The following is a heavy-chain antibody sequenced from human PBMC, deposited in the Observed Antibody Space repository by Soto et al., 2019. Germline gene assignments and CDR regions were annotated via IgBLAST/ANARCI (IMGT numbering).Heavy chain of an antibody. CDR2: INHSGST. Sequence: SETLSLTCAVYGGSFSGYYWSWIRQPPGKGLEWIGEINHSGSTNYNPSLKSRVTISVDTSKNQFPLKLSSVTAADTAVYYCARADSSGYYYWGQGTLVTVSS. CDR3: ARADSSGYYY. CDR1: GGSFSGYY. D-gene: IGHD3-22*01. V-gene: IGHV4-34*01. J-gene: IGHJ4*02.